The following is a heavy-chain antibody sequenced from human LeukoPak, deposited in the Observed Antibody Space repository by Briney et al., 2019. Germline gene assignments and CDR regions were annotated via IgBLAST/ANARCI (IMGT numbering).Heavy chain of an antibody. CDR3: AREGGYDSFYYYMDV. CDR1: GFTFSSYS. Sequence: PGGSLRLSCAASGFTFSSYSMNWVRQAPGKGLEWVSSISSSSSYIYYADSVKGRFTISRDNAKNSLYLQMNSLRAEDTAVYYCAREGGYDSFYYYMDVWGKGTTVTVSS. J-gene: IGHJ6*03. V-gene: IGHV3-21*01. CDR2: ISSSSSYI. D-gene: IGHD5-12*01.